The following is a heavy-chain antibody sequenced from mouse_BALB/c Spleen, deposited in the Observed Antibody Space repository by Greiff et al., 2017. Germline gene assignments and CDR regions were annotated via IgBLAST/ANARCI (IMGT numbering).Heavy chain of an antibody. V-gene: IGHV5-4*02. CDR3: ARGGYYGSSYVAY. J-gene: IGHJ3*01. CDR1: GFTFSDYY. CDR2: ISDGGSYT. Sequence: DVKLVESGGGLVKPGGSLKLSCAASGFTFSDYYMYWVRQTPEKRLEWVATISDGGSYTYYPDSVKGRFTISRDNAKNNLYLQMSSLKSEDTAMYYCARGGYYGSSYVAYWGQGTLVTVSA. D-gene: IGHD1-1*01.